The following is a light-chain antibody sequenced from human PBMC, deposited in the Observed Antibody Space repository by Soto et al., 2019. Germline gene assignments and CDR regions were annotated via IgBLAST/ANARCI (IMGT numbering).Light chain of an antibody. CDR1: GNDVGGYKY. CDR2: EVS. J-gene: IGLJ2*01. Sequence: QSALTQPASVSGSPGQSITISCTGTGNDVGGYKYVSWYQQHPGKVPKLMIFEVSNRPSGVSKRFSGSKSANTDSLNTSGLQTDDEADYYSSSYTSSMTVVFGGGTKLTVL. V-gene: IGLV2-14*01. CDR3: SSYTSSMTVV.